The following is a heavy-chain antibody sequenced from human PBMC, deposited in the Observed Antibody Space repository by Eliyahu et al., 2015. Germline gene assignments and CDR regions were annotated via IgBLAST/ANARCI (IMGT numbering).Heavy chain of an antibody. CDR1: GFSXSTPGMC. D-gene: IGHD1-14*01. J-gene: IGHJ6*02. CDR3: ARSDNHDFYYGMDV. V-gene: IGHV2-70*20. Sequence: QVTLRESGPAVVKPTQSLTLTCTFSGFSXSTPGMCXSWVRQPPGKALEWLAMIDWDDDKYYNASLKTRLTVSKDNSKSQVVLTMTNMDPMDTATYFCARSDNHDFYYGMDVWGQGTSVTVSS. CDR2: IDWDDDK.